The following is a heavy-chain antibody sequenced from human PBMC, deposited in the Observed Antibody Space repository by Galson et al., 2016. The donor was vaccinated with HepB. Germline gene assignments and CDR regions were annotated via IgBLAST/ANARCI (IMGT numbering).Heavy chain of an antibody. CDR1: GFTFRTYT. V-gene: IGHV3-23*01. Sequence: SLRLSCAASGFTFRTYTMSWVRQAPGKGLEWVSGISGRGGSTYYADSVKGRLTISRDNPKNMVYLQIHSLRVEDTALYFGAKDRYCGGGALSWSYFDLWGPGIQVTVSS. CDR2: ISGRGGST. D-gene: IGHD2-21*01. CDR3: AKDRYCGGGALSWSYFDL. J-gene: IGHJ4*02.